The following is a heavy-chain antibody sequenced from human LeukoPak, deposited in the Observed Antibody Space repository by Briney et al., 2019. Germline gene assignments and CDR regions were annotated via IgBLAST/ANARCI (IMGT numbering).Heavy chain of an antibody. J-gene: IGHJ4*02. V-gene: IGHV3-30*02. D-gene: IGHD4-23*01. CDR2: IRYDGSKK. CDR3: ARDGGGKDLDY. CDR1: GFTFTSYG. Sequence: GGSLRLSCAASGFTFTSYGIHWVRQAPGRGLEWVAFIRYDGSKKYYADSVKGRFTISRDNSKNTLYLQMNSLRAEDTAVYYCARDGGGKDLDYWGQGTLVTVSS.